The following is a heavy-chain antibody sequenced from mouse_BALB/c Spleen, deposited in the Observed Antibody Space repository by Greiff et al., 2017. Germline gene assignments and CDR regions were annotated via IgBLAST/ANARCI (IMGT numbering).Heavy chain of an antibody. Sequence: DVHLESGGGLVQPGGSRKLSCAASGFTFSSFGMHWVRQAPEKGLEWVAYISSGSSTIYYADTVKGRFTISRDNPKNTLFLQMTSLRSEDTAMYYCARAARARYYFDYWGQGTTLTVSS. CDR1: GFTFSSFG. V-gene: IGHV5-17*02. CDR3: ARAARARYYFDY. CDR2: ISSGSSTI. J-gene: IGHJ2*01. D-gene: IGHD3-1*01.